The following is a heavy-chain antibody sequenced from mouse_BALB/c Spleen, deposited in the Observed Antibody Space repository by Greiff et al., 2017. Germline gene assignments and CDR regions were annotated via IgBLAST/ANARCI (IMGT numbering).Heavy chain of an antibody. V-gene: IGHV1S81*02. Sequence: VQLQQPGAELVKPGASVKLSCKASGYTFTSYYMYWVKQRPGQGLEWIGGINPSNGGTNFNEKFKSKATLTVDKSSSTAYMQLSSLTSEDSAVYDCTRSGTGDYWGQGTTLTVSS. D-gene: IGHD4-1*01. J-gene: IGHJ2*01. CDR1: GYTFTSYY. CDR3: TRSGTGDY. CDR2: INPSNGGT.